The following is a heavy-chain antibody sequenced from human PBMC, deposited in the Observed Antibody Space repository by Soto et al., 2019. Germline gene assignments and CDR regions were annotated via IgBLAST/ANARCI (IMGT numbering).Heavy chain of an antibody. V-gene: IGHV4-39*01. J-gene: IGHJ4*02. CDR3: ARRSSAMATIMGAYYFDY. CDR1: GGSISSSDYY. Sequence: QLQLQESGPGLVKPSETLSLTCTVSGGSISSSDYYWGWIRQPPGKGLEWIGSIYYIGNTYYNPSLKSRVTISVDTSKNQFSLKVSSVTAADTAVYYCARRSSAMATIMGAYYFDYWGQGTLVAVSS. CDR2: IYYIGNT. D-gene: IGHD5-12*01.